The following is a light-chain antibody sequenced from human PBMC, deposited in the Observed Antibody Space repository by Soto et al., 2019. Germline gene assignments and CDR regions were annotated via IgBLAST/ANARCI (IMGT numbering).Light chain of an antibody. CDR2: GAS. CDR1: QSVTSNY. Sequence: EIVLTQSPGTRSLSPGERATLSCGASQSVTSNYLAWYQQRPGQAPRLLIFGASIRVKGIPDRFIGSGSGTDFTLTISRLEPEDFAVYYCQHYVTSLTTFGPG. CDR3: QHYVTSLTT. V-gene: IGKV3-20*01. J-gene: IGKJ1*01.